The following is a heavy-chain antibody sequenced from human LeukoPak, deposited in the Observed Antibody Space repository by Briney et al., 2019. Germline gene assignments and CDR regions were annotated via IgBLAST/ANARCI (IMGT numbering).Heavy chain of an antibody. CDR2: IIPIFGTA. CDR3: AREGAAVAGTTHSDDAFDI. J-gene: IGHJ3*02. D-gene: IGHD6-19*01. V-gene: IGHV1-69*06. Sequence: GASVKVSCKASGGTFSSYAISWVRQAPGQGLEWMGGIIPIFGTANYAQKFQGRVTITADKSTSTAYMELSSLRSEDTAVYYCAREGAAVAGTTHSDDAFDIWGQGTMVTVSS. CDR1: GGTFSSYA.